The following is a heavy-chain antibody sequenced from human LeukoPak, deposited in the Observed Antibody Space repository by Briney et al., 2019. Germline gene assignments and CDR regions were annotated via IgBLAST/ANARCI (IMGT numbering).Heavy chain of an antibody. J-gene: IGHJ5*02. CDR3: ARESIAVIWFDP. D-gene: IGHD6-19*01. V-gene: IGHV4-38-2*02. CDR1: GYSISNRYY. CDR2: IYHSGST. Sequence: SETLSLTCTVSGYSISNRYYWGWIRQPPGKGLEWIGSIYHSGSTNYNPSLKSRVTILVDTSKNQFSLKLSSVTAADTAVYYCARESIAVIWFDPWGQGTLVTVSS.